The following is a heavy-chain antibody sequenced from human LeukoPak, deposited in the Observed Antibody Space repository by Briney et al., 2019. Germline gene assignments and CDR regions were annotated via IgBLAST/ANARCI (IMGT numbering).Heavy chain of an antibody. V-gene: IGHV1-2*02. CDR2: INPNSGGT. CDR1: GYTFTGYY. J-gene: IGHJ4*02. Sequence: ASVKVSCKASGYTFTGYYMHWVRQAPGQGLEWMGWINPNSGGTNYAQKFQGRVTMTRDTSISTAYVELSRLRSDDTAVYYCAAIEDSSSWYYFDYWGQGTLVTVSS. D-gene: IGHD6-13*01. CDR3: AAIEDSSSWYYFDY.